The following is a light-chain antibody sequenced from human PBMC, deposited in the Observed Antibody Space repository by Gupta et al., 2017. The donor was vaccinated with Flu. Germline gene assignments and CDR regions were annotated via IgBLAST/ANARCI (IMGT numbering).Light chain of an antibody. CDR3: QQYYSTPRT. J-gene: IGKJ2*01. V-gene: IGKV4-1*01. CDR2: WAS. CDR1: QSVLYSSNSKNY. Sequence: EMLMPKPPASLAVSLGERATINCKSSQSVLYSSNSKNYLAWYQQKPGQPPKLLIYWASTRESGVPDRFSGSGSGTDFTLTISSLQAEDVAVYYCQQYYSTPRTFGQGTKLEIK.